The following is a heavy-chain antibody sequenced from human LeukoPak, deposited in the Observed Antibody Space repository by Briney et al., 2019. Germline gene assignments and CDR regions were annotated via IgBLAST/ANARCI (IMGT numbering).Heavy chain of an antibody. J-gene: IGHJ5*02. CDR3: ARDARDYYGSGRHNWFDP. D-gene: IGHD3-10*01. Sequence: GGSLRLSCAASGFTFSSYSMNWVRQAPGKGLEWVSYISSSSSTIYYADSVKGRFTISRDNAKNSLYLQMNSLRAEDTAVYYCARDARDYYGSGRHNWFDPWGQGTLVTVSS. V-gene: IGHV3-48*04. CDR2: ISSSSSTI. CDR1: GFTFSSYS.